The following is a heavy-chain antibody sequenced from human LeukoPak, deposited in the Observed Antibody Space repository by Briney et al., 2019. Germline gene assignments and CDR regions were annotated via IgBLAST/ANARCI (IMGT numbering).Heavy chain of an antibody. V-gene: IGHV3-15*01. Sequence: GGSLRLSCAASGFIFSNYAIHWVRQAPGKGLEWVGRIKSRADGGTIDYAAPVKGRFTISRDDSKHMLYLQIHSLKNEDTAVYFCTTDLPGGDFDYWGQGTLVTVSS. CDR3: TTDLPGGDFDY. D-gene: IGHD2-8*02. CDR2: IKSRADGGTI. J-gene: IGHJ4*02. CDR1: GFIFSNYA.